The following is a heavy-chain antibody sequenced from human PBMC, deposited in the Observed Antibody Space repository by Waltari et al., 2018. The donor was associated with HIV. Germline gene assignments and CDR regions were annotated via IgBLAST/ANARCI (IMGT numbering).Heavy chain of an antibody. CDR3: ARDGSSYYGLDY. D-gene: IGHD1-26*01. CDR1: GFTFSTVE. V-gene: IGHV3-48*03. J-gene: IGHJ4*02. Sequence: EVQVVESGGGLVQPGGSLRLSRAASGFTFSTVEMNWVRQAPGKGLEWVSYISSSGSTIYYADSVKGRFTISRDNAKNSLYLQMNSLRAEDTAVYFCARDGSSYYGLDYWGRGTLVTVSS. CDR2: ISSSGSTI.